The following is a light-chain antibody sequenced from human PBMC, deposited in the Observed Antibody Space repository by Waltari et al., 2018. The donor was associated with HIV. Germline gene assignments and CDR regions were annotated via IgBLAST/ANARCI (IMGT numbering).Light chain of an antibody. CDR3: SSYGGSSIWL. Sequence: QSALTQPASVSGSPGQSITTSCTGTSRDVGTYNLVSWYQQHPGKAPKPLFYEAIKRPSGVSDRISGSKSASTASLTISGLQADDEADYFCSSYGGSSIWLFGGGTKLTVL. CDR1: SRDVGTYNL. CDR2: EAI. V-gene: IGLV2-23*01. J-gene: IGLJ2*01.